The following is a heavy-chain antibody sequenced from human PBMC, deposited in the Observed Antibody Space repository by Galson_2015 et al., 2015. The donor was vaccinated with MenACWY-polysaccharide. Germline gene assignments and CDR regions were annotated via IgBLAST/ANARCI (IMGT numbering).Heavy chain of an antibody. V-gene: IGHV3-23*01. CDR3: AKDSTDFWSVAGRFDH. D-gene: IGHD3-3*01. CDR2: IRSSGTNA. Sequence: SLRLSCAASGFTFTGYAMSWVRQAPGKGLEWVSAIRSSGTNAYYADSVKGRFTISRDNSKNTLYLQMNSLRAEDTAVYYCAKDSTDFWSVAGRFDHWGQGALVIVSS. CDR1: GFTFTGYA. J-gene: IGHJ5*02.